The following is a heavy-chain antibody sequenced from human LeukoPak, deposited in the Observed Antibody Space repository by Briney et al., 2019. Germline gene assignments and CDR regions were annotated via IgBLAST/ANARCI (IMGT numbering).Heavy chain of an antibody. J-gene: IGHJ4*02. CDR1: GGSISSGGYY. D-gene: IGHD6-19*01. CDR2: IYYSGST. V-gene: IGHV4-31*03. Sequence: PSETLSLTCTVSGGSISSGGYYWSWIRQHPGKGLEWIGYIYYSGSTYYNPSLKSRVTISVDTSKNQFSLKLSSVTAADTAVYYCASPDGSGYPGHFDFWGQGTLVTVSS. CDR3: ASPDGSGYPGHFDF.